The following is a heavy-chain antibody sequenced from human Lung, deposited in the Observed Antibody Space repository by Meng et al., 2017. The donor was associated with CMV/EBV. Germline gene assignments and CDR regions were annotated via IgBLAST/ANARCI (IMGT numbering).Heavy chain of an antibody. D-gene: IGHD5-24*01. CDR1: GFSLSNYW. CDR2: INQDGSQS. V-gene: IGHV3-7*01. CDR3: ARDPNEDGGVTLDN. J-gene: IGHJ4*02. Sequence: SXVASGFSLSNYWMTWVRQAPGKALEWVANINQDGSQSYYVDSVRGRFTITRDNGGSSLYLQMNSLGGDDTAVYYCARDPNEDGGVTLDNWGQGXLVTVSS.